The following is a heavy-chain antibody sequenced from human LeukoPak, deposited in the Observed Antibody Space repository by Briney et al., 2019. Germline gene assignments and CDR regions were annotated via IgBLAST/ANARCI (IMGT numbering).Heavy chain of an antibody. CDR1: GGSLSTHH. CDR3: ARGYDSSAYYPFNY. J-gene: IGHJ4*02. V-gene: IGHV4-59*11. D-gene: IGHD3-22*01. CDR2: ISDSGST. Sequence: SETLSLTCVVSGGSLSTHHWSWVRQSPGRGLEWIGYISDSGSTNYNPSLKSRVTISVDTSKNQFSLMLSSVTAADTAVYYCARGYDSSAYYPFNYWGQGTLVTVSS.